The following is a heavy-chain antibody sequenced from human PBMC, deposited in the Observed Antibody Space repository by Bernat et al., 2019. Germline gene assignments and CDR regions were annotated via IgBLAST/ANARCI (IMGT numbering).Heavy chain of an antibody. J-gene: IGHJ4*02. V-gene: IGHV3-23*01. D-gene: IGHD5-18*01. CDR3: AKRDTTVGRGAFDC. CDR1: GFTFGSYA. Sequence: EVQLLESGGGLVQPGDSLRLSCATSGFTFGSYAMSWVRQAPGKGLEWVSAISSSGRDTYYTDSVKGRFTISRDNSKNTLYLRINSLRAEDMAVYYCAKRDTTVGRGAFDCWGQGTLVTVSS. CDR2: ISSSGRDT.